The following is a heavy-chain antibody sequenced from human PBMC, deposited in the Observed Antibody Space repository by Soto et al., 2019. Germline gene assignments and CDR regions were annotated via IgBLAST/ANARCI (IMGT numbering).Heavy chain of an antibody. J-gene: IGHJ5*02. CDR2: ISSNGGST. D-gene: IGHD6-6*01. CDR3: ARDKAARRGFPSRTEFDP. CDR1: GFTFSSYA. Sequence: PGGSLRLSCAASGFTFSSYAMHWVRQAPGKGLEYVSAISSNGGSTYYANSVKGRFTISRDNSKNTLYLQMGSLRAEDMAVYYCARDKAARRGFPSRTEFDPWGQGTLVTVSS. V-gene: IGHV3-64*01.